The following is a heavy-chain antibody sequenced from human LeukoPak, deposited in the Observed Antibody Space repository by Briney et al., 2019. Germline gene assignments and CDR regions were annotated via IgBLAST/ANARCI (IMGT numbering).Heavy chain of an antibody. J-gene: IGHJ4*02. V-gene: IGHV3-30-3*01. CDR2: ISYDGSSK. Sequence: GGSLRLSCAASGFTFRSYAMHWVRQAPGKGLEWVALISYDGSSKYYADSVMGRFTISRDNSKNTLYLQMDSLRAEDTAVYYCARGGRDGYNSLDYWGQGTLVTVSS. CDR1: GFTFRSYA. CDR3: ARGGRDGYNSLDY. D-gene: IGHD5-24*01.